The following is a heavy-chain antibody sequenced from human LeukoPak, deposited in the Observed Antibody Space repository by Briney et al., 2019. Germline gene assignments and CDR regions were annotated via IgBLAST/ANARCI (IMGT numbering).Heavy chain of an antibody. D-gene: IGHD3-10*01. CDR2: IYYSGGT. CDR1: GGSISSGGYY. J-gene: IGHJ4*02. V-gene: IGHV4-31*03. Sequence: SQTLSLTCTVSGGSISSGGYYWSWIRQHPGKGLEWIGYIYYSGGTYYNPSLKSRVTISVDTSKNQFSLKLSSVTAADTAVYYCARSPPMVRGVTTIDYWGQGTLVTVSS. CDR3: ARSPPMVRGVTTIDY.